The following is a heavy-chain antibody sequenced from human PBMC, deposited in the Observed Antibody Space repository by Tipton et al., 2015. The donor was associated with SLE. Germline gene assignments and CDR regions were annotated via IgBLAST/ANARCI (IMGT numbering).Heavy chain of an antibody. CDR3: ARTVVPAAMGAFDI. CDR2: RFHDGNI. Sequence: TLSLTCTVSGDSVKSRYWIWVRQPAGRGLEWLAYRFHDGNINYNPSLKSRLTMSVDTSQNQFSLKLSSMTAADTAAYYCARTVVPAAMGAFDIWGQGTMVTVSS. J-gene: IGHJ3*02. CDR1: GDSVKSRY. D-gene: IGHD2-2*01. V-gene: IGHV4-59*02.